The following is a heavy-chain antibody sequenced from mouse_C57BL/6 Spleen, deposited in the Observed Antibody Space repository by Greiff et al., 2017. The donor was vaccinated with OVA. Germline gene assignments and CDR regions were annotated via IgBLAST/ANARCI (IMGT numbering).Heavy chain of an antibody. CDR1: GYSITSGYY. CDR2: ISYDGSN. Sequence: DVQLQESGPGLVKPSQSLSLTCSVTGYSITSGYYWNWIRQFPGNKLEWMGYISYDGSNNYNPSLKNRISITRDTSKNQFFLKLNSVTTEDTATYYCAREGDSSGPQDYAMDYWGQGTSVTVSS. CDR3: AREGDSSGPQDYAMDY. J-gene: IGHJ4*01. V-gene: IGHV3-6*01. D-gene: IGHD3-2*02.